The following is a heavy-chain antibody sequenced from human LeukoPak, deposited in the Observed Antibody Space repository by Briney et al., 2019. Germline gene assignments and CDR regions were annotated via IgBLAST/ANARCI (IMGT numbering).Heavy chain of an antibody. J-gene: IGHJ4*02. CDR1: GFTFNSYA. V-gene: IGHV3-23*01. Sequence: GGSLRLSCAASGFTFNSYAMSWVRQAPEKGLEWVATISGSGGGTYYADSAKGRFTISRDNPKNTLYLQMNSLRAEDTAVYYCAKDDRVVAGNSFDNWGQGTLVTVSS. D-gene: IGHD6-19*01. CDR2: ISGSGGGT. CDR3: AKDDRVVAGNSFDN.